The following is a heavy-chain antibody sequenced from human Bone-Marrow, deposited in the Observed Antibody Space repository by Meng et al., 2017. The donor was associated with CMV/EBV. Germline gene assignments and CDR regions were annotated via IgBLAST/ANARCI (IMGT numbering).Heavy chain of an antibody. CDR1: GGSFGNYY. V-gene: IGHV4-34*01. D-gene: IGHD2-2*01. J-gene: IGHJ4*02. Sequence: SETLSLTCAVSGGSFGNYYWTWIRHPPGQGLEWIGEIHHSGSTKYNPSLNSRVTISVDTSKNQFSLKLSSVTAADTAVYYWARMERGSKTIDYWGQGTLVTVSS. CDR3: ARMERGSKTIDY. CDR2: IHHSGST.